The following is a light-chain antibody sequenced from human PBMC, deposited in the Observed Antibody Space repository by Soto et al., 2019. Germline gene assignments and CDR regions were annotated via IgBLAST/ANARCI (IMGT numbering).Light chain of an antibody. CDR1: QTISSW. V-gene: IGKV1-5*03. CDR2: KAS. J-gene: IGKJ4*01. CDR3: QQYNGYRLA. Sequence: DIQMTQSPSTLSGSVGDRVTITCRASQTISSWLAWYQQKPGKAPKLLIYKASTLKSGVPSRFSGSGSGTEFTLTISSLQPDDLAIYYCQQYNGYRLAFGGGTKV.